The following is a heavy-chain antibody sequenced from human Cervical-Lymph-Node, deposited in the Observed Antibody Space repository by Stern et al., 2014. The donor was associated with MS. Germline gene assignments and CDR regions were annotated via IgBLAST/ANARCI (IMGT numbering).Heavy chain of an antibody. CDR3: ARPGDDTAKYGLDV. CDR2: IYPGDSDT. Sequence: VQLVESGAEVTTPGESLKISCKGSGYSFATYWIGWGRPMPGHGLEWIGIIYPGDSDTRYSRSFQGQVTISADKSISTAYLHWSSLKASDTAMYYCARPGDDTAKYGLDVWGQGTTVTVSS. J-gene: IGHJ6*02. D-gene: IGHD5-18*01. CDR1: GYSFATYW. V-gene: IGHV5-51*03.